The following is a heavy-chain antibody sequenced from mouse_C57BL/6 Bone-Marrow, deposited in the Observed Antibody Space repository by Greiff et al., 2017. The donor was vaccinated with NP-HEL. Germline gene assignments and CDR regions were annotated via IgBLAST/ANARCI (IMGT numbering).Heavy chain of an antibody. J-gene: IGHJ4*01. CDR3: VSSMAYYYGSSPYAMDY. CDR2: IRSKSNNYAT. CDR1: GFSFNTYA. V-gene: IGHV10-1*01. D-gene: IGHD1-1*01. Sequence: EVQLVESGGGLVQPKGSLKLSCAASGFSFNTYAMNWVRQAPGKGLEWVARIRSKSNNYATYYADSVKDRFTISRDDSESMLYLQMNNLKTEDTAMYYCVSSMAYYYGSSPYAMDYWGQGTSVTVSS.